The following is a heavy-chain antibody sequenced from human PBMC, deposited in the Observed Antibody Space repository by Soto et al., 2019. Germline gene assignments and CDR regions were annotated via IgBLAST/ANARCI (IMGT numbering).Heavy chain of an antibody. CDR3: ARGRYSSVGFDP. D-gene: IGHD6-19*01. Sequence: ASVEVCCTASGYTFTSYDINWVRQATGRGLEWMGWMNPNSGNTGYAQKFQGRVTMTRNTSISTAYMELSSLRSEDTAVYYCARGRYSSVGFDPWGQGTLVTVS. V-gene: IGHV1-8*01. J-gene: IGHJ5*02. CDR1: GYTFTSYD. CDR2: MNPNSGNT.